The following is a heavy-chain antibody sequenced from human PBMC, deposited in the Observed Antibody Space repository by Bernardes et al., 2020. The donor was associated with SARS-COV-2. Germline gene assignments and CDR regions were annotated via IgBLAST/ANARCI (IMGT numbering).Heavy chain of an antibody. CDR1: GFIFDTCS. Sequence: GGSLRLSCAASGFIFDTCSMSWVRQAPGRGLEWVSSIGGGPDETSYADSVQGRFTIVRDNSRNTLYLQMNRLRADDTAVYYCAKDQTSFNSRFDPFDLWGQGTMVTVSS. D-gene: IGHD3-3*01. CDR3: AKDQTSFNSRFDPFDL. J-gene: IGHJ3*01. V-gene: IGHV3-23*01. CDR2: IGGGPDET.